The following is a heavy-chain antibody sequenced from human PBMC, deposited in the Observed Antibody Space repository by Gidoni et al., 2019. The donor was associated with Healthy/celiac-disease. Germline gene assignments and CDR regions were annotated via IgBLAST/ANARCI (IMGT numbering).Heavy chain of an antibody. D-gene: IGHD6-13*01. CDR2: IYHSGST. Sequence: QVQLQESGPGLVKPSETLSLTCTVSGYSISSGYYWGWIRQPPGKGLEWIGSIYHSGSTYYNPSLKSRVTISVDTSKNQFSLKLSSVTAADTAVYYCARERGSSWYKATNWFDPWGQGTLVTVSS. CDR1: GYSISSGYY. J-gene: IGHJ5*02. CDR3: ARERGSSWYKATNWFDP. V-gene: IGHV4-38-2*02.